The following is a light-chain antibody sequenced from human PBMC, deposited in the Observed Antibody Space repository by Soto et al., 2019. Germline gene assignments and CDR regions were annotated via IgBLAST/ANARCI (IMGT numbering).Light chain of an antibody. CDR3: SSYTATTTRV. J-gene: IGLJ2*01. Sequence: QSVLTQPASVSGSPGQSITISCTGTSSDVATYNYVSWYQQHPGKAPKLMIYEGTKRPSGVSSRFSGSKSGNTASLTISGLQAEDEADYYCSSYTATTTRVFGGGTQLTVL. CDR1: SSDVATYNY. V-gene: IGLV2-14*01. CDR2: EGT.